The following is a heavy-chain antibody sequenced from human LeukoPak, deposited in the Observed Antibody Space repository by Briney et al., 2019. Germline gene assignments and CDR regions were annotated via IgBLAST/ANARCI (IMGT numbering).Heavy chain of an antibody. CDR2: IRSKANSYAT. Sequence: QSGGSLRLSCAASGFTFSGSAMHWVRQASGKGLEWVGRIRSKANSYATAYAASVKGRFTISRDDSKNTAYLQMNSLRAEDTAVYYCARGGTVTTRNYVDIWGQGTMVTVSS. CDR1: GFTFSGSA. CDR3: ARGGTVTTRNYVDI. J-gene: IGHJ3*02. D-gene: IGHD4-17*01. V-gene: IGHV3-73*01.